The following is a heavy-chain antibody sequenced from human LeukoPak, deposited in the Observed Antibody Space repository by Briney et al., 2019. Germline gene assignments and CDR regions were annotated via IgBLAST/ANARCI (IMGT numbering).Heavy chain of an antibody. Sequence: QAGGSLRLSCAASGFTFSTYEMNWVRQAPGKGLEWVSYISGSGRTIYYADSVKGRFTISRDNAKNSLYLQMNSLRTEDTVVYYCASSTAIGYWGQGTLVTVSS. CDR2: ISGSGRTI. V-gene: IGHV3-48*03. CDR1: GFTFSTYE. CDR3: ASSTAIGY. J-gene: IGHJ4*02.